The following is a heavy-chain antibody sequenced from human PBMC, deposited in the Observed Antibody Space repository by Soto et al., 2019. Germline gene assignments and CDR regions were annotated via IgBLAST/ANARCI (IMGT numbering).Heavy chain of an antibody. Sequence: QVQLQESGPGLVKPSETLSLTCTVSGGSVSSGSYYWNWIRQPPGKGLEWIGYVYYTGSTNYNPSLKSRVTMSVDTSKNQFSLKMRSVTAADTAVYSCAREPREHSSSGGLDVWGQWTTVTVSS. D-gene: IGHD1-26*01. CDR2: VYYTGST. CDR3: AREPREHSSSGGLDV. J-gene: IGHJ6*02. V-gene: IGHV4-61*01. CDR1: GGSVSSGSYY.